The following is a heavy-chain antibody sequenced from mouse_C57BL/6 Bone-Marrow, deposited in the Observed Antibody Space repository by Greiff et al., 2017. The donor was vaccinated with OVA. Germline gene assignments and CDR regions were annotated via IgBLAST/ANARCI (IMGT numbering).Heavy chain of an antibody. CDR1: GYTFTGYW. J-gene: IGHJ4*01. CDR3: AKLNGNYPFYYAMDY. D-gene: IGHD2-1*01. Sequence: VKLMESGAELMKPGASVKLSCKATGYTFTGYWIEWVKQRPGHGLEWIGEILPGSGSTNYNEKFKGKATFTADTSSNTAYMQLSSLTTEDSAIYYCAKLNGNYPFYYAMDYWGQGTSVTVSS. CDR2: ILPGSGST. V-gene: IGHV1-9*01.